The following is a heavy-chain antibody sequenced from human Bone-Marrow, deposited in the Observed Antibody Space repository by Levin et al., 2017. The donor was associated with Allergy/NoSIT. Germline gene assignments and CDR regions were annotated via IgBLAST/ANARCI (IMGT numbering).Heavy chain of an antibody. V-gene: IGHV3-11*01. D-gene: IGHD2-15*01. Sequence: GESLKISCAASGFTFSDYYMSWIRQAPGKGLEWVSYISSSGSTIYYADSVKGRFTISRDNAKNSLYLQMNSLRAEDTAVHYCARAVVVAATPNWFDPWGQGTLVTVSS. J-gene: IGHJ5*02. CDR2: ISSSGSTI. CDR3: ARAVVVAATPNWFDP. CDR1: GFTFSDYY.